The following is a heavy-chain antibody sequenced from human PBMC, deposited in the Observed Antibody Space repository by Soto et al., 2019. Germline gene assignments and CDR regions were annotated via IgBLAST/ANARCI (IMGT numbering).Heavy chain of an antibody. CDR3: ARELSSGGRDYYYGMDV. V-gene: IGHV3-53*01. CDR1: GFTVSSNY. Sequence: LRLSCAASGFTVSSNYMSWVRQAPGKGLEWVSVIYSGGSTYYADSVKGRFTISRDNSKNTLYLQMNSLRAEDTAVYYRARELSSGGRDYYYGMDVWGQGTTVTVSS. D-gene: IGHD6-19*01. J-gene: IGHJ6*02. CDR2: IYSGGST.